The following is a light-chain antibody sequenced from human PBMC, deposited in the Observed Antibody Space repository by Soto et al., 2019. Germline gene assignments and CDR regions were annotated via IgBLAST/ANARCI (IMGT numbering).Light chain of an antibody. Sequence: DIQMTKSPSFLPASVGDGVTITSRESQRIDTFLNWYQQKPGKAPKLLIYGASSLKSGVPSRFSGSGSGTDFTLTITSLQPEDSATYHCQQRYKTSLSSFGQGTKVEIK. CDR3: QQRYKTSLSS. CDR1: QRIDTF. V-gene: IGKV1-39*01. J-gene: IGKJ2*01. CDR2: GAS.